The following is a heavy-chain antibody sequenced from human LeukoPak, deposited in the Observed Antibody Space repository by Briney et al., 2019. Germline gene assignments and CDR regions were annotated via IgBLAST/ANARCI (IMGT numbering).Heavy chain of an antibody. Sequence: ASVKVSCKASGFTLTNYALHWVRHAPGQRLEWMGWINAGNGNTKYSQEFQGRVTMTSDTSISTAYMELSRLRSDDTAVYYCARETLLWFGESINWFDPWGQGTLVTVSS. CDR2: INAGNGNT. CDR1: GFTLTNYA. J-gene: IGHJ5*02. D-gene: IGHD3-10*01. CDR3: ARETLLWFGESINWFDP. V-gene: IGHV1-3*01.